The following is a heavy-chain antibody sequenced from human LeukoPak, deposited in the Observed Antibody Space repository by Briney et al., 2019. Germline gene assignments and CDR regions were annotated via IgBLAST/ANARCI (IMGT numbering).Heavy chain of an antibody. V-gene: IGHV4-4*07. Sequence: PSETLSLTCTVSGGSISSYYWSWIRQPAGKGLEWIGRIYTSGSTNYNPSLKSRVTMSVDTSKNQFSLKLSFVTAADTAVYYCARDYGGYSSGWYLNWFDPWGQGTLVTDSS. CDR2: IYTSGST. CDR3: ARDYGGYSSGWYLNWFDP. CDR1: GGSISSYY. D-gene: IGHD6-19*01. J-gene: IGHJ5*02.